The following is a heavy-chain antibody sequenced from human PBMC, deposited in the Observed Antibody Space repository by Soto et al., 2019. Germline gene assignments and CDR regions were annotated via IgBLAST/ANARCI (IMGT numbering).Heavy chain of an antibody. Sequence: SETLSLTCTVSGGSVSSYYWSWIRQSPGKGLEWIGYVYYSGSTKYRPSLKSRVTISVDTSKNQFSLKVSSATAADTAVYYCASHLVYGSGSYLGDDAFDIWGQGTMVTVSS. CDR2: VYYSGST. CDR1: GGSVSSYY. CDR3: ASHLVYGSGSYLGDDAFDI. V-gene: IGHV4-59*08. D-gene: IGHD3-10*01. J-gene: IGHJ3*02.